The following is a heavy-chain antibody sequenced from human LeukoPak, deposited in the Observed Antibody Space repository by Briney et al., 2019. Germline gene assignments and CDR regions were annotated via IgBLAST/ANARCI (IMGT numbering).Heavy chain of an antibody. Sequence: GESLKISCKGFGYSFSYYWIAWVRQMPGKGLEWMGIIYPGDSDTRYSPSFQGQVTISADKSISTAYLQWSSLRASDTAMYYCARRYTGYETGYYYYMDVWGKGTTLTVSS. D-gene: IGHD5-12*01. CDR3: ARRYTGYETGYYYYMDV. J-gene: IGHJ6*03. CDR1: GYSFSYYW. V-gene: IGHV5-51*01. CDR2: IYPGDSDT.